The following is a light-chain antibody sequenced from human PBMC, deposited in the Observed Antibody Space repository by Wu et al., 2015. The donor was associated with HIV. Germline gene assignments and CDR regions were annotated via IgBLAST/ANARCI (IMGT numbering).Light chain of an antibody. J-gene: IGKJ4*01. CDR1: QSVSNF. Sequence: EIVMTQSPATLSVSPGERVTLSCRASQSVSNFLAWYQQKPGQSPRLLIHTASIRATGIPARFSGSGSGTDFTLTINNVQSGDFAIYYCQQYNYWPLTFGGGTKVEI. CDR2: TAS. V-gene: IGKV3-15*01. CDR3: QQYNYWPLT.